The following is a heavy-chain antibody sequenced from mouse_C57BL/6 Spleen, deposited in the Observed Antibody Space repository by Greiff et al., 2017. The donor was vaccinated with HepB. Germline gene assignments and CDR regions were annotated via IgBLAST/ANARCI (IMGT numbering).Heavy chain of an antibody. CDR3: ARREDHSKDYFDY. J-gene: IGHJ2*01. CDR1: GFTFSSYG. V-gene: IGHV5-6*01. D-gene: IGHD2-5*01. Sequence: EVQLVESGGDLVKPGGSLKLSCAASGFTFSSYGMSWVRQTPDKRLEWVATISSGGSYTYYPDSVKGRFTISRDNAKNTLYLQMSSLKSEDTAMYYCARREDHSKDYFDYWGQGTTLTVSS. CDR2: ISSGGSYT.